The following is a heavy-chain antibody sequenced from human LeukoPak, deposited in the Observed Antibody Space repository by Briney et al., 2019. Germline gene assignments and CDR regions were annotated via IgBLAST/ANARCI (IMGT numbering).Heavy chain of an antibody. Sequence: TSETLSLTCTVSGGSISSSSDYWGWIRQPPGKGLEWIGSIYYSGSTYYNPSLKSRVTISVDTSKNQFSLKLSSVTAADTAVYYCASDPVPYGMDVWGQGTTVTVSS. CDR1: GGSISSSSDY. CDR3: ASDPVPYGMDV. J-gene: IGHJ6*02. V-gene: IGHV4-39*01. CDR2: IYYSGST.